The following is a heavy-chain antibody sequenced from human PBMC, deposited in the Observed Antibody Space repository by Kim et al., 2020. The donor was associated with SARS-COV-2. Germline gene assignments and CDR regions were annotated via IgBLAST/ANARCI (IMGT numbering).Heavy chain of an antibody. CDR2: MFPADYNI. V-gene: IGHV5-51*01. Sequence: GESLKISCKGSGYSFSTYWIGWVRQMPGQGLEWMGIMFPADYNIKYSPSLQGQVTISADRSISTAYLQWSSLKASDTAMYYCARSVVSEGWSFDYWGQGTLVTVSS. CDR1: GYSFSTYW. D-gene: IGHD3-3*01. J-gene: IGHJ4*02. CDR3: ARSVVSEGWSFDY.